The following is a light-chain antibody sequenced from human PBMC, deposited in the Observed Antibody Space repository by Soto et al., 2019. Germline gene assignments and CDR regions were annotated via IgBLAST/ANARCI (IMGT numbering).Light chain of an antibody. V-gene: IGLV1-44*01. CDR2: SNN. CDR3: AAWDDSLDGVV. CDR1: SSNIGSNA. Sequence: QSVLTQPPSASGTPGQRVTISCSGSSSNIGSNAVSWYQQIPGAAPTLLMFSNNQRPSGVPDRFSGSKSGTAASLAISGLQSEDEADFYCAAWDDSLDGVVFGGGTKLTVL. J-gene: IGLJ2*01.